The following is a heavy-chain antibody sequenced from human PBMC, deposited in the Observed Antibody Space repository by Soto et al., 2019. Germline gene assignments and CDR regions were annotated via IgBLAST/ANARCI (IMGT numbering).Heavy chain of an antibody. D-gene: IGHD6-13*01. CDR2: ISAYNHNT. V-gene: IGHV1-18*01. J-gene: IGHJ6*02. Sequence: QVQVVQSGAEVKKPGASVKVSCKASGYIFTSYGITWVRQAPGQGLEWMGWISAYNHNTNYAQKLQSRVTMTTDTSPSTAYMELRSLSSDDTAVYYCARGMGIEAGGPYGIDVWGQGTTVTVCS. CDR1: GYIFTSYG. CDR3: ARGMGIEAGGPYGIDV.